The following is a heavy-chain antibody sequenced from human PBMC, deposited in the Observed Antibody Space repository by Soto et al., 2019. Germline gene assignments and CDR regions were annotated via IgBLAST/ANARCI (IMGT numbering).Heavy chain of an antibody. D-gene: IGHD5-12*01. CDR3: AKDLGSGYDQKGVFDY. J-gene: IGHJ4*02. Sequence: GGSLRLSCAASGFTFSSYSMNWVRQAPGKGLEWVSSISSSSSYIYYADSVKGRFTISRDNSKNTLYLQMNSLRAEDTAVYYCAKDLGSGYDQKGVFDYWGQGTLVTVSS. CDR2: ISSSSSYI. CDR1: GFTFSSYS. V-gene: IGHV3-21*01.